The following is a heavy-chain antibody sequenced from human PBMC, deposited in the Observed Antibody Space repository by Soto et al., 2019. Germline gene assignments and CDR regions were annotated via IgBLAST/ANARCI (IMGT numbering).Heavy chain of an antibody. CDR1: GFTFSSYA. D-gene: IGHD2-15*01. Sequence: GGSLRLSCAASGFTFSSYAMSWVRQAPGKGLEWVSAIGGSGTSTYFADSVKGRFTISRDNSKNTLYLQMHSLRAEDTAVYYCAKTPHVVVEASTWYYFDYWGQGTPVSVSS. CDR3: AKTPHVVVEASTWYYFDY. J-gene: IGHJ4*02. CDR2: IGGSGTST. V-gene: IGHV3-23*01.